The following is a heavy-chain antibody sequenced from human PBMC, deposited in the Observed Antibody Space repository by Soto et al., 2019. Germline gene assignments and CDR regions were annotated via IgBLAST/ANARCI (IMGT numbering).Heavy chain of an antibody. CDR1: GFSLTTGKMG. CDR2: IFSDNER. V-gene: IGHV2-26*01. J-gene: IGHJ6*02. CDR3: ARMKVDSYQFYYAMDV. Sequence: SGPTLVNTTETLTLTCTVSGFSLTTGKMGVSWIRQPPGKALEWLAHIFSDNERSYSTSLQGRLTISKDTSGSQVVLSMTNVDPVDTATYYCARMKVDSYQFYYAMDVWGQGTTVTVSS. D-gene: IGHD3-9*01.